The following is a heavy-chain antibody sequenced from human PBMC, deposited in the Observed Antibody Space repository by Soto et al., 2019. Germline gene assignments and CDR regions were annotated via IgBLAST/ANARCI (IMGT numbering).Heavy chain of an antibody. D-gene: IGHD3-22*01. CDR2: FDPEDGET. CDR3: ATDRYYDSSGYFGWRDAFDI. V-gene: IGHV1-24*01. J-gene: IGHJ3*02. Sequence: ASVKASCKVSGCTLTELSMHLVRKAPGKGLEWMGGFDPEDGETIYAQKFQGRVTMTEDTSTGTAYVGLSSLRSEDTAVYYCATDRYYDSSGYFGWRDAFDIWGQGTMVT. CDR1: GCTLTELS.